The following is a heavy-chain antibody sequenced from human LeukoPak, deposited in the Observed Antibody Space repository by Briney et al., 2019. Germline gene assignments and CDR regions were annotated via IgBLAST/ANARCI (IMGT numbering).Heavy chain of an antibody. J-gene: IGHJ6*03. CDR3: AKDATAVVGTVYMDV. CDR2: ISNFGDII. CDR1: GFIFPTYV. D-gene: IGHD6-13*01. V-gene: IGHV3-48*03. Sequence: WGSLRLSCAASGFIFPTYVMHWVRQAPGKGLEGLSHISNFGDIIHYADSVEGRFTISRDNAKNSLYLQMDSLRAEDTAVYYCAKDATAVVGTVYMDVWGKGTTVTISS.